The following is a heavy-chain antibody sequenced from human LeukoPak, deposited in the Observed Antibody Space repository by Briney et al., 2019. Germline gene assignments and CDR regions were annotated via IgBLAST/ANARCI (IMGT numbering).Heavy chain of an antibody. D-gene: IGHD6-19*01. CDR3: ARPRTVAGTLDY. Sequence: PSETLSLTCAVYGGSFSGYYWSWIRQPPGKGLEWIGEINHSGSTNYNPSLKRRVTISVDTSKNQFSLKLSSVTAADTAVYYCARPRTVAGTLDYWGQGTLVTVSS. CDR1: GGSFSGYY. V-gene: IGHV4-34*01. CDR2: INHSGST. J-gene: IGHJ4*02.